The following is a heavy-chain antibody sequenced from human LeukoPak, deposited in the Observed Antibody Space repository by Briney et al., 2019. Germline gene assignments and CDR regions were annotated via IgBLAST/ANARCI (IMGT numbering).Heavy chain of an antibody. Sequence: ASVKVSCKVSGYTFTGSFMHWVRQAPGQGLEWMGWINPSSGATNFARKFQGRVTMTRDTSTNTVYMELSGLTSEDTAVYYCAREESGGYFDYWGQGTVVTVSS. CDR1: GYTFTGSF. CDR2: INPSSGAT. D-gene: IGHD2-8*02. V-gene: IGHV1-2*02. CDR3: AREESGGYFDY. J-gene: IGHJ4*02.